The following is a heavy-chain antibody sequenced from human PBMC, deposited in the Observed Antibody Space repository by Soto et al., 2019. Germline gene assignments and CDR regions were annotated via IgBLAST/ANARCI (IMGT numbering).Heavy chain of an antibody. J-gene: IGHJ6*02. CDR3: ARHRMDYGDPGGYYGMDV. Sequence: PSETLSLTCAVSGGSISSGGYSWSRIRQPPGKGLEWIGYIYHSGSTYYNPSLKSRVTISVDRSKNQFSLKLSSVTAADTAVYYCARHRMDYGDPGGYYGMDVWGQATTVPSP. CDR1: GGSISSGGYS. V-gene: IGHV4-30-2*01. CDR2: IYHSGST. D-gene: IGHD4-17*01.